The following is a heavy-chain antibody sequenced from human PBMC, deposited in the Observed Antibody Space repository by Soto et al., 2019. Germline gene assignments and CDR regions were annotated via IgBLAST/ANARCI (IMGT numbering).Heavy chain of an antibody. D-gene: IGHD5-12*01. CDR3: ARVDGRRNIVATEDY. CDR1: GGTFSSYT. CDR2: IIPILGIA. Sequence: QVQLVQSGAEVKKPGSSVKVSCKASGGTFSSYTISWVRQAPGQGLEWMGRIIPILGIANYAQKFQGRVTITADKSTSTAYMELSSLRSEDTAVYYCARVDGRRNIVATEDYWGLGTLVTVSS. V-gene: IGHV1-69*02. J-gene: IGHJ4*02.